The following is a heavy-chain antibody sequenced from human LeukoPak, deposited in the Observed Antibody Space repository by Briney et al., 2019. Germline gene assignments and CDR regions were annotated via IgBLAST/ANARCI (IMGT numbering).Heavy chain of an antibody. V-gene: IGHV4-34*01. CDR1: DGSFRGYY. D-gene: IGHD3-16*02. Sequence: SETLSLTCAVYDGSFRGYYWSWIRKPPGTGLEWIGEINHSGSTKYNPSLKSRVTVSVDTSKNQVSLRLSSVTAADTAVYYCARGRSRDDVWGSYRTFDYWGQGTLVTVSS. CDR2: INHSGST. CDR3: ARGRSRDDVWGSYRTFDY. J-gene: IGHJ4*02.